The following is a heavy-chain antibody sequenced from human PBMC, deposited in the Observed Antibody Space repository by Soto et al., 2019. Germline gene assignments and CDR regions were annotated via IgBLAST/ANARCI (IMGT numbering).Heavy chain of an antibody. Sequence: VGSLIRSCSSSVLTFNSYSISLFLQPPGKGLEWVSANSASGATTYYADSVKGRFTISRDNSRDKLYLEMNSLRAEDTAIYYCAKVELDNWLFDLWGSGNMV. V-gene: IGHV3-23*01. D-gene: IGHD1-1*01. CDR2: NSASGATT. J-gene: IGHJ2*01. CDR3: AKVELDNWLFDL. CDR1: VLTFNSYS.